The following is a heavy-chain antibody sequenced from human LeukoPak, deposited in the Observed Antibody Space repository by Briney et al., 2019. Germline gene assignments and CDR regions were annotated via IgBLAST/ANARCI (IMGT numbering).Heavy chain of an antibody. CDR3: VRESYGYPLNFDY. Sequence: PGGSLRLSCAASGFTFSSYGMHWVRQAPGKGLEWVAVMWYDGSNKYYADSVKGRFTISRDNSKNTLYLQMNSLRAEDTAVYYCVRESYGYPLNFDYWGQGTLVTVSS. CDR2: MWYDGSNK. J-gene: IGHJ4*02. D-gene: IGHD5-18*01. CDR1: GFTFSSYG. V-gene: IGHV3-33*01.